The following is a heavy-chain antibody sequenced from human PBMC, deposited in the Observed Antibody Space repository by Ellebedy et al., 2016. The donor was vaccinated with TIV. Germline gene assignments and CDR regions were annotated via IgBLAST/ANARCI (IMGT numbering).Heavy chain of an antibody. J-gene: IGHJ4*02. CDR2: ISSSSSYT. Sequence: PGGSLRLSCAASGFTFSDYYMSWIRQAPGKGLEWVSYISSSSSYTNYADSVKGRFTISRDNAKNSLFLQMNSLRAEDTAVYYCARATSIGDYVYYWGQGTLVTVST. D-gene: IGHD2/OR15-2a*01. CDR1: GFTFSDYY. V-gene: IGHV3-11*06. CDR3: ARATSIGDYVYY.